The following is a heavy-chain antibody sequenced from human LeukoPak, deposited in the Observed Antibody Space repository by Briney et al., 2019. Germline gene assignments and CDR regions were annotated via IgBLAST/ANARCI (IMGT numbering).Heavy chain of an antibody. V-gene: IGHV3-11*04. D-gene: IGHD3-3*01. CDR3: AKGGSRLFSHI. J-gene: IGHJ3*02. CDR1: GFTFSDFY. Sequence: GGPLRLSCAASGFTFSDFYMGWIRQAPGKGLEWVSYISTSGTTIYYADSVKGRFTISRDNAKNSLYLQMNSLRAEDTAVYYCAKGGSRLFSHIWRQGTMVTVSS. CDR2: ISTSGTTI.